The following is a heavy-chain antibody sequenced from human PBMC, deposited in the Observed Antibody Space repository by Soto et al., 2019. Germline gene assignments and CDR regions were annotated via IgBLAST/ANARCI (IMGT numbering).Heavy chain of an antibody. V-gene: IGHV1-69*13. J-gene: IGHJ4*02. D-gene: IGHD3-22*01. CDR3: ARDSYASSRGYYSPYYFDY. CDR1: GGTFSSYA. CDR2: IIPIFGTA. Sequence: VKVSCKASGGTFSSYAISWVRQAPGQGLEWMGGIIPIFGTANYAQKFQGRVTITADESTSTAYMELSSLRSEDTAVYYCARDSYASSRGYYSPYYFDYWGQGTLVTVSS.